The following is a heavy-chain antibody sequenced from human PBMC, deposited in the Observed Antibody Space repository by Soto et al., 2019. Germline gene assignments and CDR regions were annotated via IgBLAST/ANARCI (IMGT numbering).Heavy chain of an antibody. J-gene: IGHJ4*02. CDR2: IKQDGSEK. D-gene: IGHD4-17*01. Sequence: GGSLRLSCAASGFTFSSYWMSWVRQAPGKGLEWVPNIKQDGSEKYYVDSVKGRFTISRDNAKNSLYLQMNSLRAEDTAVYYCARAPDGDEFDYWGQGTLVTVSS. CDR1: GFTFSSYW. V-gene: IGHV3-7*01. CDR3: ARAPDGDEFDY.